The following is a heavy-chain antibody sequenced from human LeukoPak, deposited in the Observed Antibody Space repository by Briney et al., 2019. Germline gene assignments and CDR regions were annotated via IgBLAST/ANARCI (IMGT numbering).Heavy chain of an antibody. CDR1: GGSISSSSYY. Sequence: SETLSLTCTVSGGSISSSSYYWGWIRQPPGKGLEWIGSIYYSGSTYYNPSLKSRVTISVDTSKNQFSLKLSSVTAADTAVYYCASGFYGSGWYAELDWFDPWGQGTLVTVSS. CDR3: ASGFYGSGWYAELDWFDP. J-gene: IGHJ5*02. CDR2: IYYSGST. D-gene: IGHD6-19*01. V-gene: IGHV4-39*01.